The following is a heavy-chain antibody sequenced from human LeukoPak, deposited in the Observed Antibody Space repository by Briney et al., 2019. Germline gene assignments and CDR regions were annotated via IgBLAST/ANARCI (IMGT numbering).Heavy chain of an antibody. CDR3: ANLGITMIVVVY. CDR2: ISSSGSTI. CDR1: GLTFSDYY. D-gene: IGHD3-22*01. V-gene: IGHV3-11*01. J-gene: IGHJ4*02. Sequence: GGSLRLSCAASGLTFSDYYMSWIRQAPGKGLEWVSYISSSGSTIYYADSVKGRFTISRDNSKNTLYLQMNSLRAEDTAVYYCANLGITMIVVVYWGQGTLVTVSS.